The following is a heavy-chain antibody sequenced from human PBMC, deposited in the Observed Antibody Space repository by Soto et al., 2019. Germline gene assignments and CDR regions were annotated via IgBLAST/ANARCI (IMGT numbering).Heavy chain of an antibody. CDR2: IIPIFGTA. D-gene: IGHD3-10*01. J-gene: IGHJ3*02. V-gene: IGHV1-69*06. CDR1: RGTFSSYP. Sequence: ASVNVSCKASRGTFSSYPISCVRQAPGQRLERMGGIIPIFGTANYAQKFQGRVTITADKSTSTAYMELSSLRSEDTAVYYCARDWQVTMVRGFITPGLYAFDIWGQGIMVTVS. CDR3: ARDWQVTMVRGFITPGLYAFDI.